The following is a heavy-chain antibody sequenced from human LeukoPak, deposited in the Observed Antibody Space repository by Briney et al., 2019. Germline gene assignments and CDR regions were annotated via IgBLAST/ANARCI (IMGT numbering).Heavy chain of an antibody. V-gene: IGHV4-59*01. CDR2: IYDRGST. Sequence: SGTLSLTCTVSGGSISSYYWSWIRQPPGKGLEWIGNIYDRGSTKYNPSLKSRVTISVDTSKNQFSLRLSSVTAADTAVYYCARGRTFDNWGQGTLVTVSS. CDR1: GGSISSYY. J-gene: IGHJ4*02. CDR3: ARGRTFDN.